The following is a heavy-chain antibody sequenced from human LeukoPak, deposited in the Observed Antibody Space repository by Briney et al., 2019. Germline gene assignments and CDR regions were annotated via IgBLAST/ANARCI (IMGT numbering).Heavy chain of an antibody. CDR2: IYYGGST. CDR1: GGSITSTNYY. Sequence: SETLSLTCTVSGGSITSTNYYWGWIRQPPGKGLEWIGSIYYGGSTYYNPSLKSRVIISVDTSKNQFSLKLSSVTAADTAVFYCAREPYDILTGPTHYYYYYGMDVWGQGTTVTVSS. CDR3: AREPYDILTGPTHYYYYYGMDV. J-gene: IGHJ6*02. D-gene: IGHD3-9*01. V-gene: IGHV4-39*07.